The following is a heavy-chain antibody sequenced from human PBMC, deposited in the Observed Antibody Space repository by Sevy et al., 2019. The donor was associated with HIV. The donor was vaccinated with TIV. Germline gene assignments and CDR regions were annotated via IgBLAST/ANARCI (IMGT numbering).Heavy chain of an antibody. CDR3: ARDCSSTTCLWGLDV. Sequence: GGSLRLSCAASGFTFSDYEMTWVRQAPGKGLEWISFISRSGSTIYYADSVKGRFTISRDNAKNSLYLQMNSLRAEDTAVYYCARDCSSTTCLWGLDVWGQGTTVTVSS. J-gene: IGHJ6*02. CDR1: GFTFSDYE. V-gene: IGHV3-48*03. CDR2: ISRSGSTI. D-gene: IGHD2-2*01.